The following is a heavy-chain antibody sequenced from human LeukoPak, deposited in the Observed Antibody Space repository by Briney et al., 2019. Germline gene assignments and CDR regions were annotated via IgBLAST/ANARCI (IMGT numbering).Heavy chain of an antibody. V-gene: IGHV3-21*01. CDR3: ARDRKYDGVDY. D-gene: IGHD2-8*01. Sequence: GGSLRLSCAASGFTFSSYSMNWVRQAPGKGLEWVSSISSSSSYIYYADSVKGRFTISRDNAKNSQYLQMNSLRAEDTAVYYCARDRKYDGVDYWGQGTLVTVSS. CDR2: ISSSSSYI. J-gene: IGHJ4*02. CDR1: GFTFSSYS.